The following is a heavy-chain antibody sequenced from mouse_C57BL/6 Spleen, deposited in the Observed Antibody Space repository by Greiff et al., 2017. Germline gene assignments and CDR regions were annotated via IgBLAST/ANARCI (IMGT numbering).Heavy chain of an antibody. CDR3: AKNGHMDDYFDY. D-gene: IGHD1-1*02. V-gene: IGHV2-5*01. Sequence: VKLMESGPGLVQPSQSLSITCTVSGFSLTSYGVHWVRQSPGKGLEWLGVIWRGGSTDYNAAFMSRLSITKDNSKSQVFFKMNSLQADDTAIYYCAKNGHMDDYFDYWGQGTTLTVSS. CDR2: IWRGGST. CDR1: GFSLTSYG. J-gene: IGHJ2*01.